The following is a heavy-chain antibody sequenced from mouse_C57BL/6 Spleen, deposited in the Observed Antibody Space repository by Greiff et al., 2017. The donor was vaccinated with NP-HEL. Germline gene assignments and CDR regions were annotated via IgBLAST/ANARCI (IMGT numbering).Heavy chain of an antibody. Sequence: VQLQQSGAELVKPGASVKISCKASGYAFSSYWMNWVKQRPGKGLEWIGQIYPGDGDTNYNGKFKGKATLTADKSSSTAYMQLSSLTSEDSAVYFCARGEDGYYGDFDYWGQGTTLTVSS. CDR2: IYPGDGDT. V-gene: IGHV1-80*01. D-gene: IGHD2-3*01. J-gene: IGHJ2*01. CDR3: ARGEDGYYGDFDY. CDR1: GYAFSSYW.